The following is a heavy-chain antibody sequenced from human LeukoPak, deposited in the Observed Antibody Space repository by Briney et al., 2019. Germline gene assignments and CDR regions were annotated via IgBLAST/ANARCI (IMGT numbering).Heavy chain of an antibody. CDR3: AKPSPGGSYSGSDY. D-gene: IGHD1-26*01. CDR2: ISGSGRST. CDR1: GFTFRNYA. J-gene: IGHJ4*02. Sequence: GGSLRLSCAASGFTFRNYAMSWVRQAPGKGLEWVSTISGSGRSTYYADSVKGRFTISRDNSKNTVYLQMNSLRAEDRAVYYCAKPSPGGSYSGSDYWGQGTLVTVSS. V-gene: IGHV3-23*01.